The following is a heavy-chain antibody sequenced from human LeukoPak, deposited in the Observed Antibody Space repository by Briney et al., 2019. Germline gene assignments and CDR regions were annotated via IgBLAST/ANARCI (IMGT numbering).Heavy chain of an antibody. J-gene: IGHJ4*02. V-gene: IGHV4-59*01. CDR2: IYYSGST. CDR1: GGSFSGYY. Sequence: KPSETLSLTCAVYGGSFSGYYWSWIRQPPGKGLEWIGYIYYSGSTNYNPSLKSRVTISVDTSKNQFSLKLSSVTAADTAVYYCARGSTVTTYPWVYWGQGTLVTVSS. D-gene: IGHD4-17*01. CDR3: ARGSTVTTYPWVY.